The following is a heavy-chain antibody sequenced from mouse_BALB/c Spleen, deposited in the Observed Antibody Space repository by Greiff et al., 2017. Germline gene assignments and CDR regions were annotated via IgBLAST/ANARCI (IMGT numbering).Heavy chain of an antibody. CDR2: ISYSGST. D-gene: IGHD2-4*01. CDR3: ARGGMITTGAMDY. CDR1: GDSITSGY. J-gene: IGHJ4*01. Sequence: EVQLQQSGPSLVKPSQTLSLTCSVTGDSITSGYWNWIRKFPGNKLEYMGYISYSGSTYYNPSLKSRISITRDTSKNQYYLQLNSVTTEDTATYYCARGGMITTGAMDYWGQGTSVTVSS. V-gene: IGHV3-8*02.